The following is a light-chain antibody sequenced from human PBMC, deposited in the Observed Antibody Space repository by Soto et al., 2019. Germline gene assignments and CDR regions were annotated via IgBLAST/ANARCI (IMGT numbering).Light chain of an antibody. Sequence: IVLTQSPGTLSLSPGERATLSCRASQSVSSSYLAWYQQKPGQAPRLLIYGASNRATAIPDRFSGSGSGKDFTLTISRLEPEDFAVDYCQQYDGSPWTFGLGTKVEIK. CDR1: QSVSSSY. CDR3: QQYDGSPWT. V-gene: IGKV3-20*01. CDR2: GAS. J-gene: IGKJ1*01.